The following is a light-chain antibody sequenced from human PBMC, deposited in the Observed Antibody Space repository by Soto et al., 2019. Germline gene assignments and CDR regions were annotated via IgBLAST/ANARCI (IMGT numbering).Light chain of an antibody. Sequence: QSALTQPPSASGSPGQSVTLSCTGTSSDVGSYNYVSWYQQHPGKAPKLMIYAVSKRPSGVPDRFSGSKSGNTASLTVSGLQAEDEADYYCSSYAGSNNWVFGGGTKLTVL. CDR1: SSDVGSYNY. V-gene: IGLV2-8*01. CDR2: AVS. CDR3: SSYAGSNNWV. J-gene: IGLJ3*02.